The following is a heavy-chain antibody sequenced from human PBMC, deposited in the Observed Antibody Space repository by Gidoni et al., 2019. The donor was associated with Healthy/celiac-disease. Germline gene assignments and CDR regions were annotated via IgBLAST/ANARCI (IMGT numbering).Heavy chain of an antibody. V-gene: IGHV1-69*01. CDR3: ARDIGYCSSTSCYVVGPSHWFDP. J-gene: IGHJ5*02. CDR2: IIPILGTA. D-gene: IGHD2-2*01. CDR1: GGTFSSYA. Sequence: QVPLVQSGAAVKKPGSSVKVSCKASGGTFSSYALRWVRQAPGQGLEWMGGIIPILGTANYAQKCQGRVTITADEYTSTAYMELSSMRSEDTAVYYCARDIGYCSSTSCYVVGPSHWFDPWGQGTLVTVSS.